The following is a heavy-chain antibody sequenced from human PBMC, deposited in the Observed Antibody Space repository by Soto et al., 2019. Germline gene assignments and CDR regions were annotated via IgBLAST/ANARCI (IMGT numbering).Heavy chain of an antibody. Sequence: GGSLRLSCAASGFTFSNAWMSWVRQAPGKGLEWVGRIKSKTDGGTTDYAAPVKGRCTISRDESKNTLYLQMNSLKTEDTAVYYCTTDFSREASESKTRYFDYWGQGTLVTVSS. CDR1: GFTFSNAW. D-gene: IGHD1-26*01. CDR3: TTDFSREASESKTRYFDY. J-gene: IGHJ4*02. V-gene: IGHV3-15*01. CDR2: IKSKTDGGTT.